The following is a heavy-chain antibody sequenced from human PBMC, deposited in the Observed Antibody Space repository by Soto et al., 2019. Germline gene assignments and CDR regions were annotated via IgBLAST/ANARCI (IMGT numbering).Heavy chain of an antibody. D-gene: IGHD3-16*01. CDR3: AKLGVAGTYDAFDV. V-gene: IGHV3-23*01. Sequence: PGGSPRLSCAASGFTFSSFAKSWVRQAPGKGLEWVSAISGSGGGTYYADSVKGRVTISRDNSKNTLYLQMNSLRAEDTAVYYCAKLGVAGTYDAFDVWGRGAMVTVSS. CDR1: GFTFSSFA. CDR2: ISGSGGGT. J-gene: IGHJ3*01.